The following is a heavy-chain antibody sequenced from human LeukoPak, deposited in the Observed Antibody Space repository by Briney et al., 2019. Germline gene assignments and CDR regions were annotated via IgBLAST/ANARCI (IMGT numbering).Heavy chain of an antibody. V-gene: IGHV5-10-1*01. J-gene: IGHJ4*02. D-gene: IGHD2-2*01. CDR2: IDPSDSYT. Sequence: GESLKISCKGSRYSFTSYWISWVRQMPGKGLEWMGRIDPSDSYTNYSPSFQGHVTISADKSISTAYLQWSSLKASDTAMYYCARHASSTSYNWGQGTLVTVSS. CDR1: RYSFTSYW. CDR3: ARHASSTSYN.